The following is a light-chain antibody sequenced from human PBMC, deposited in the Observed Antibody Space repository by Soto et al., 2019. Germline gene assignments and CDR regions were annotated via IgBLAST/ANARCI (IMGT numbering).Light chain of an antibody. CDR1: QSIGYY. V-gene: IGKV1-39*01. CDR3: QQSYSTPQNT. CDR2: AAS. J-gene: IGKJ2*01. Sequence: DIQMTRSPSSLSASVGDRVTITCPASQSIGYYLNWYQQKPGTAPKLLIYAASSLQSGVPSRFSGSGSGTDFTLTISSLQPEDFATYYCQQSYSTPQNTFGQGTKLEIK.